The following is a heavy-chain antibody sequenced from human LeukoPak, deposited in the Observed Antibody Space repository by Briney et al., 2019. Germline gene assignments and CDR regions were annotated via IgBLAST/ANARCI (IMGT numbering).Heavy chain of an antibody. V-gene: IGHV4-4*02. CDR1: GGSISSNNW. CDR2: IYHSGSP. J-gene: IGHJ4*02. D-gene: IGHD2-2*01. Sequence: SETRSLTCAVSGGSISSNNWWGWVRQPPGKGLEWIGEIYHSGSPNYNPSLKSRVTISVDKSSNHFSLNLSSVTAADTAVYYCARVNINPWPSCDYWGQGTLVTVSS. CDR3: ARVNINPWPSCDY.